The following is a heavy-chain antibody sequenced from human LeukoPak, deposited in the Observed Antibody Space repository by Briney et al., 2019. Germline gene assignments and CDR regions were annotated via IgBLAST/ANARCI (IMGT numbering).Heavy chain of an antibody. D-gene: IGHD1-26*01. J-gene: IGHJ5*02. Sequence: PSQTLSLTCTVSGGSISSGSYYWSWIRQPAGKGLEWIGYIYYSGSTNYNPSLKSRVTISVDTSKNQFSLKLSSVTAADTAVYYCARGALYSGSYTEPPRNWFDPWGQGTLVTVSS. CDR2: IYYSGST. V-gene: IGHV4-61*09. CDR3: ARGALYSGSYTEPPRNWFDP. CDR1: GGSISSGSYY.